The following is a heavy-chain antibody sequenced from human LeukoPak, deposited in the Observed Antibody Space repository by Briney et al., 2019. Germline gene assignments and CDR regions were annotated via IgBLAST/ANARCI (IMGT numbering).Heavy chain of an antibody. J-gene: IGHJ4*02. V-gene: IGHV3-11*04. CDR3: AIQMTMIVVVPYFDY. Sequence: GGSLRLSCAASGFTFSDYYMTWIRQAPGKRLEWVSSISRSGDTMYYADSVRGRFTMSRDNAKNSLYLQMNSLRAEDTALYYCAIQMTMIVVVPYFDYWGQGTLVTVSS. CDR2: ISRSGDTM. D-gene: IGHD3-22*01. CDR1: GFTFSDYY.